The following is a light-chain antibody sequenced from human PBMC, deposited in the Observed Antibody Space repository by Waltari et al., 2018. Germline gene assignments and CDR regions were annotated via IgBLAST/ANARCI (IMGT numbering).Light chain of an antibody. CDR3: QAWDDTTVV. CDR1: GLGAKF. CDR2: SDD. Sequence: SYELTQPPSVSVSPGQTATITCSGDGLGAKFVWGYQQKPGQSPVAVIYSDDKRPSGIPERFSGSNSGNTATLTIGGTQTTDEGDYYCQAWDDTTVVFGAGTKVTV. J-gene: IGLJ2*01. V-gene: IGLV3-1*01.